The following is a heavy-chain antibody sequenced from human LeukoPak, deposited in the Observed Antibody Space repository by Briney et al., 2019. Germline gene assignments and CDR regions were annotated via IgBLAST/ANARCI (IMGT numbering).Heavy chain of an antibody. D-gene: IGHD3-22*01. CDR1: GLTFSSYA. CDR3: AKDYYDSSGYLFDY. J-gene: IGHJ4*02. V-gene: IGHV3-23*01. Sequence: HTGGSLRLSCAASGLTFSSYAMSWVRQAPGKGLEWVSAISGSGGSTYYADSVKGRFTISRDNSKNTLYLQMNSLRAEDTAVYYCAKDYYDSSGYLFDYWGQGTLVTVSS. CDR2: ISGSGGST.